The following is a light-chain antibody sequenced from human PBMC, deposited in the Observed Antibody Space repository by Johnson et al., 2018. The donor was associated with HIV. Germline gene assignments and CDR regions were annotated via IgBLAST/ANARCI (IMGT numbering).Light chain of an antibody. CDR1: SSNIGNNY. CDR3: GTWDASLSVNV. Sequence: QSVLTQPPSVSAAPGQKVTISCSGSSSNIGNNYVSWYQQLPGTSPKLLIYENKARPSGIPDRFSGSKSATSATLDITGPQSGDEADYYCGTWDASLSVNVFGPGTKVTVL. J-gene: IGLJ1*01. V-gene: IGLV1-51*01. CDR2: ENK.